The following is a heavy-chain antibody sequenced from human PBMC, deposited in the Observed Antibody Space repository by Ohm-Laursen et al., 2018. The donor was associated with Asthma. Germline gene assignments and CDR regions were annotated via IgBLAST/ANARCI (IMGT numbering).Heavy chain of an antibody. Sequence: SLRLSCAASGFSVSNNYMSWVRQAPGKGLEGVSVIYSGGQTHYADSVKGRFTASRDNSKNTLYLQMNSLRAEDTAMYHCATAPNEYYSRGQGTLVTVSS. CDR3: ATAPNEYYS. D-gene: IGHD2/OR15-2a*01. CDR1: GFSVSNNY. V-gene: IGHV3-53*01. CDR2: IYSGGQT. J-gene: IGHJ4*02.